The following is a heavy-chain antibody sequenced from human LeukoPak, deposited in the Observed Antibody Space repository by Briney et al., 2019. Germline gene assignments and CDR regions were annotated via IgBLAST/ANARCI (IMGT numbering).Heavy chain of an antibody. Sequence: ASVKVSCKASGYTFTSYDINWVRQATGQGLEWMGWMNPNSGNTGYAQKFQGRVTITRNASISTAYMELSSLRSEDTAVYYCANLNLLSRDYDFWSGYIDYWGQGTLVTVSS. D-gene: IGHD3-3*01. CDR3: ANLNLLSRDYDFWSGYIDY. CDR1: GYTFTSYD. V-gene: IGHV1-8*03. J-gene: IGHJ4*02. CDR2: MNPNSGNT.